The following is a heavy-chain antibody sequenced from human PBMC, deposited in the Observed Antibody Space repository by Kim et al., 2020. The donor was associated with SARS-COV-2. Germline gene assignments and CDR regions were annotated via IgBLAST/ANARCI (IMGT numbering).Heavy chain of an antibody. CDR2: ISGSGGST. J-gene: IGHJ4*02. CDR3: AKDGGQGAVVLSIGSAAFDY. D-gene: IGHD3-10*01. V-gene: IGHV3-23*01. CDR1: GFTFSSYA. Sequence: GGSLRLSCAASGFTFSSYAMSWVRQAPGKGLEWVSAISGSGGSTYYADSVKGRFTISRDNSKNTLYLQMNSLRAEDTAVYYCAKDGGQGAVVLSIGSAAFDYWGQGTLVTVSS.